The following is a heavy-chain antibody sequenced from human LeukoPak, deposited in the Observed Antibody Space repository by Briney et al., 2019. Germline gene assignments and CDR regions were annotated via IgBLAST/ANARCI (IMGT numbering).Heavy chain of an antibody. CDR3: ARGVARSSKFHFSYYFDY. CDR2: INSDGSST. CDR1: GFTFSSYW. D-gene: IGHD6-6*01. V-gene: IGHV3-74*01. Sequence: GGSLRLSCAASGFTFSSYWMHWVRQAPGKGLVWVSRINSDGSSTSYADSVKGRFTISRDNAKNTLYLQMNSLRAEDTAVYYCARGVARSSKFHFSYYFDYWGQGTLVTVSS. J-gene: IGHJ4*02.